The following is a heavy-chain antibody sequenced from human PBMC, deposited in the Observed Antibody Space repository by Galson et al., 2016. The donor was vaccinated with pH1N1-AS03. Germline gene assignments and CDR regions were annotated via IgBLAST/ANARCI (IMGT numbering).Heavy chain of an antibody. D-gene: IGHD3-10*01. J-gene: IGHJ3*02. CDR3: ARLMFRGRQNSGNAFDI. CDR2: IDPSDSYT. V-gene: IGHV5-10-1*01. Sequence: GAEVKKPGESLRISCQGSGYSFPSYWINWVRQMPGKGLEWMGRIDPSDSYTNYSPSFQGHVTFSTDKSISTAYLQWNSLKASDTAMYYCARLMFRGRQNSGNAFDIWGQGTMVTVSP. CDR1: GYSFPSYW.